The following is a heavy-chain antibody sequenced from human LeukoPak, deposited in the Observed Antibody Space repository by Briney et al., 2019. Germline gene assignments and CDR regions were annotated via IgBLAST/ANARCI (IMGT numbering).Heavy chain of an antibody. CDR2: MGSSDSTR. CDR1: GFTFSDYC. V-gene: IGHV3-11*01. J-gene: IGHJ4*02. CDR3: ASLYDSGGYFRVY. Sequence: GGSLRLSCAASGFTFSDYCMSWIRQAPGKGLEWLSYMGSSDSTRYYADSVKGRFTISRDNSKNTLYLQMNSLRAGDTAVYYCASLYDSGGYFRVYWGQGTLVSVSS. D-gene: IGHD3-22*01.